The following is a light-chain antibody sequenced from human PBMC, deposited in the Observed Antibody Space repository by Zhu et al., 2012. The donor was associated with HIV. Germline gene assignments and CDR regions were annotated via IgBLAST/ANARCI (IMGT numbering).Light chain of an antibody. Sequence: DIQMTQSPSTLSASVGDRVTITCRASEDISTYLAWYQQKPGKAPNLLISKASNLESGVPSRFSGSGSRTDFTLTISSLEPEDFAVYYCQQYGAFPRTFGQGTKVEI. J-gene: IGKJ2*01. CDR3: QQYGAFPRT. CDR1: EDISTY. CDR2: KAS. V-gene: IGKV1-5*03.